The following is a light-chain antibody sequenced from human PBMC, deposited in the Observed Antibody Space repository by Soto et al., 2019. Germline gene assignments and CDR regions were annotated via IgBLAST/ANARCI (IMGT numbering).Light chain of an antibody. CDR1: SSDVGGYNY. CDR3: SSDTSSSTLWV. Sequence: QSALTQPASVSGSPGQSITISCTGNSSDVGGYNYVSWYQQHPGKAPKLMIYDVSNRPSGVSNRFSGSKSGNTACLTISGLQAEDEADYYCSSDTSSSTLWVFGGGTKLTVL. V-gene: IGLV2-14*01. CDR2: DVS. J-gene: IGLJ3*02.